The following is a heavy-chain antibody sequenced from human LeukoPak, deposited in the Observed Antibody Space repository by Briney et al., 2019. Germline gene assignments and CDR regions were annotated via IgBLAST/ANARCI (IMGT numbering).Heavy chain of an antibody. CDR1: GFTFSSYA. CDR2: ISGSGGST. J-gene: IGHJ4*02. D-gene: IGHD3-16*02. Sequence: PGGSLRLSCAASGFTFSSYAMSWVHQAPGKGLEWVSAISGSGGSTYYADSVKGRFTISRDNSKNTLYLQMNSLRAEDTAVYYCAKDMGYDYVWGSYRYIGDYWGQGTLVTVSS. V-gene: IGHV3-23*01. CDR3: AKDMGYDYVWGSYRYIGDY.